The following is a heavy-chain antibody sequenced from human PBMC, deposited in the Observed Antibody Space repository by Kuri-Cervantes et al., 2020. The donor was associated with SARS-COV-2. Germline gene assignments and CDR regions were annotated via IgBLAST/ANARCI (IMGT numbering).Heavy chain of an antibody. D-gene: IGHD5-12*01. Sequence: GESLKISCAASGFTFRSYGMHWVRQAPGKGLEWVAVIWYDGSNKKYADSVKGRFTISRDNSKNTLYQQMNSLRAEDTAVYYSARAPDSGNDYDYYFDYWGQGTLVTVSS. CDR1: GFTFRSYG. V-gene: IGHV3-33*01. CDR2: IWYDGSNK. J-gene: IGHJ4*02. CDR3: ARAPDSGNDYDYYFDY.